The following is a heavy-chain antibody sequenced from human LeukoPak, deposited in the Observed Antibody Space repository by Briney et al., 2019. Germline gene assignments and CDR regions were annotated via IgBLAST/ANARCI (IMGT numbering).Heavy chain of an antibody. CDR3: ASVADDYYYYMDV. CDR1: GGSFSGYY. CDR2: INHSGST. D-gene: IGHD5-12*01. V-gene: IGHV4-34*01. J-gene: IGHJ6*03. Sequence: PSETLSLTCAVHGGSFSGYYWSWTRQPPGKGLEWIGEINHSGSTNYNPSLKSRVTISVDTSKNQFSLKLSSVTAADTAVYYCASVADDYYYYMDVWGKGTTVTISS.